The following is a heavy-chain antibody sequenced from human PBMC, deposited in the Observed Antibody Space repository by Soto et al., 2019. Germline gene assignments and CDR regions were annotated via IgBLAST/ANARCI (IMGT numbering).Heavy chain of an antibody. V-gene: IGHV4-39*01. CDR3: ARRTILWDRFDY. D-gene: IGHD1-26*01. Sequence: SETLSLTCTVCGGSISSSSYYWGWIRQPPGKGLEWIGSIYYSGSTYYNPSLKSRVTISVDTSKNQFSLKLSSVTAADTAVYYCARRTILWDRFDYWGQGTLVTVSS. CDR1: GGSISSSSYY. J-gene: IGHJ4*01. CDR2: IYYSGST.